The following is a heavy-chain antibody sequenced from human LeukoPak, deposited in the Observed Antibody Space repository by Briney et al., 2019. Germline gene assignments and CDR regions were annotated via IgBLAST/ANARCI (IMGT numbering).Heavy chain of an antibody. D-gene: IGHD6-19*01. CDR2: IKNNGGGT. V-gene: IGHV3-23*01. J-gene: IGHJ4*02. CDR1: GFTFSSYV. Sequence: GGSLRLSRAASGFTFSSYVMSWVRQAPGKGLEWVSSIKNNGGGTYYADSVKGRFTISRDNSKNALYLQMSSLRADDTAVYYCAKVLPPRGGRSGWYETNDYWGQGTLVTVSS. CDR3: AKVLPPRGGRSGWYETNDY.